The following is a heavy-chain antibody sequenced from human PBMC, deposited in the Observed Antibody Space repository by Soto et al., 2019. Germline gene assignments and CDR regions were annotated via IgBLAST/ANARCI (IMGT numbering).Heavy chain of an antibody. CDR1: GYTFTSYA. Sequence: VASVKVSCKASGYTFTSYAMHWVRQAPGQRLEWMGWINAGDGNTKYSQKFQGRVTITRDTSASTAYMELSSLRSEDTAVYYCARSIVGVTALDYWGRGPLVTGSS. J-gene: IGHJ4*02. CDR2: INAGDGNT. D-gene: IGHD2-21*02. V-gene: IGHV1-3*01. CDR3: ARSIVGVTALDY.